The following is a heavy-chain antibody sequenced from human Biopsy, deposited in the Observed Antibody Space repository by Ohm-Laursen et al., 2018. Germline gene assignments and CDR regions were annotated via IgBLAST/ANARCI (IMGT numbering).Heavy chain of an antibody. CDR1: GESFNGYY. J-gene: IGHJ6*02. Sequence: SDTLSLTCPVYGESFNGYYWSWIRQTPGKGLEWIGEINHSGRTNYNPSPKSRVTISVDTSKNQFSLKVRSVTAADTAVYYCVRGVDYYDPYHYYALDVWGQGTAVTVSS. D-gene: IGHD3-22*01. V-gene: IGHV4-34*01. CDR3: VRGVDYYDPYHYYALDV. CDR2: INHSGRT.